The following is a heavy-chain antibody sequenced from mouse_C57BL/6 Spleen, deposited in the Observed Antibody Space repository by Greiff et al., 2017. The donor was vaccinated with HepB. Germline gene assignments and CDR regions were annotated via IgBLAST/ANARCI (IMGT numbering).Heavy chain of an antibody. CDR1: GYAFTNYL. V-gene: IGHV1-54*01. J-gene: IGHJ2*01. D-gene: IGHD1-1*01. Sequence: HVQLQQSGAELVRPGTSVKVSCKASGYAFTNYLIEGVKQRPGQGLEWIGVINPGSGGTNYNEKFKGKATLTAAKSSSTAYMQLSSLTSEDPAVFFCARGRSVYYFDYWGQGTTLTVSS. CDR3: ARGRSVYYFDY. CDR2: INPGSGGT.